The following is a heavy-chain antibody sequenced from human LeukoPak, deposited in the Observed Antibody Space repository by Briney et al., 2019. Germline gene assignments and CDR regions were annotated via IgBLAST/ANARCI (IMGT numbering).Heavy chain of an antibody. CDR2: ISDNINYI. D-gene: IGHD3-10*01. V-gene: IGHV3-21*04. CDR1: EFTFSRYA. J-gene: IGHJ6*04. CDR3: ARDGGVYLLRYGYMDV. Sequence: PGGSLRLSCAASEFTFSRYAMNWVRQAPGKGLEWVSSISDNINYIYYADSVKGRFTISRDNAKNLLYLQMDSLRAEDTAVYYCARDGGVYLLRYGYMDVWGKGITATVSS.